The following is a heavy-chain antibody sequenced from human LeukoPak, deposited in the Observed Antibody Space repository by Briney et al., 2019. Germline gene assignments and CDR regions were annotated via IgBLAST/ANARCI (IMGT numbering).Heavy chain of an antibody. V-gene: IGHV3-23*01. D-gene: IGHD2-15*01. J-gene: IGHJ4*02. CDR2: ITITGGRT. Sequence: GGSLRLSCAASGLTVSSYAMSWVRQAPGKGLEWVSGITITGGRTYYADSVKGRFTISTDNSKKTLYLQMNSLRVEDTAIYYCAKDRGGGSCSYFDYWGQGTLVTVSS. CDR3: AKDRGGGSCSYFDY. CDR1: GLTVSSYA.